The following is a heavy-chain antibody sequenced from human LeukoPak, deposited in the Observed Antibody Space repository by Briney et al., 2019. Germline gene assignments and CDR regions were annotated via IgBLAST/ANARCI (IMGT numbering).Heavy chain of an antibody. D-gene: IGHD5-12*01. CDR3: ARADSGYDYSAEYYFDY. J-gene: IGHJ4*02. Sequence: PGGSLRLSCAASGFTFDDYGMSWVRQAPGKGLEWVSGINWNGGSTVYADSGKGRFTISRDNAKNSLYLQMKSLRAEDTALYYCARADSGYDYSAEYYFDYWGQGTLVTVSS. V-gene: IGHV3-20*04. CDR2: INWNGGST. CDR1: GFTFDDYG.